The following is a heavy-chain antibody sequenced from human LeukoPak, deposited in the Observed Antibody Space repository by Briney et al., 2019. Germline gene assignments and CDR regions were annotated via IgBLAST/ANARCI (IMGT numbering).Heavy chain of an antibody. CDR3: ASLGRESTYYYDSSGYRNFDY. CDR1: GFTFGDYW. Sequence: GGSLRLSCAASGFTFGDYWMHWVRQAPGKGLVWVSRIISDGSSASYADSVKGRFTISRDNSKNTLYLQMNSLRAEDTAVYYCASLGRESTYYYDSSGYRNFDYWGQGTLVTVSS. D-gene: IGHD3-22*01. V-gene: IGHV3-74*01. CDR2: IISDGSSA. J-gene: IGHJ4*02.